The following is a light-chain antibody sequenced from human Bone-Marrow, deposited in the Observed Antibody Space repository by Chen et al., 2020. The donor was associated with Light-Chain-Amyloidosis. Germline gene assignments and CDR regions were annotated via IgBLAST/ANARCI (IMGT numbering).Light chain of an antibody. Sequence: DIVMTQSPDSLAVSLVERATIKCKSSQTILHSANNKNYLAWYQHKPGKSPKLLMYWASTRESGVPDRFSGSGSGTDFTLTISSLQAEDVAVYYCQQYYSTLSPTFGGGTKVEIK. CDR1: QTILHSANNKNY. V-gene: IGKV4-1*01. CDR2: WAS. CDR3: QQYYSTLSPT. J-gene: IGKJ4*01.